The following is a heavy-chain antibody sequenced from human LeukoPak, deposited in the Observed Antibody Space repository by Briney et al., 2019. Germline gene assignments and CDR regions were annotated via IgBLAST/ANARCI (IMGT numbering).Heavy chain of an antibody. CDR1: GLTFSSYS. J-gene: IGHJ5*02. V-gene: IGHV3-48*01. CDR2: ISSSSSTI. Sequence: PGGSLRLSCAASGLTFSSYSMNWVRQAPGKGLEWVSYISSSSSTIYYADSVKGRFTISRDNAKNSLYLQMNSLRAEDTAVYYCARDRDLGGFDPWGQGTLVTVSS. CDR3: ARDRDLGGFDP. D-gene: IGHD3-16*01.